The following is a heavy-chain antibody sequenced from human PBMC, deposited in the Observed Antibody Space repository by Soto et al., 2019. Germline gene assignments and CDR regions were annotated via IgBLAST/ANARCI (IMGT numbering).Heavy chain of an antibody. CDR3: AREVILLTTDWYFDL. J-gene: IGHJ2*01. CDR1: GGSISGGVYY. CDR2: IYASGST. D-gene: IGHD4-17*01. V-gene: IGHV4-30-4*01. Sequence: QVQLQESGPGLVKPSETLSLTCTVSGGSISGGVYYWSWIRQPPGKGLEWIGYIYASGSTYYNPSLKSRVTISVDTSNNQFSLRLTSVTAADSAVYYCAREVILLTTDWYFDLWGRGTLVTVSP.